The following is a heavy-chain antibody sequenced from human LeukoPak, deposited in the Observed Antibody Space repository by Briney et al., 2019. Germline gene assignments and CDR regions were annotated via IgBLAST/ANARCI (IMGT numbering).Heavy chain of an antibody. CDR3: AADARSTYNWNYLYYFDY. D-gene: IGHD1-7*01. J-gene: IGHJ4*02. V-gene: IGHV1-24*01. CDR1: VYTLTDLA. CDR2: FDPEDGET. Sequence: GASVKVSCKVSVYTLTDLAMHWVRQAPGKGLEWMGGFDPEDGETIYAQKFQGRVTMTEDTSTDTAYMELSSLRSEDTAVYYCAADARSTYNWNYLYYFDYWGQGTLVTVSS.